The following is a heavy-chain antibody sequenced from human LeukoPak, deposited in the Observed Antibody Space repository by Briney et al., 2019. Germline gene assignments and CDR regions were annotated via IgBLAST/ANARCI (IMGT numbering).Heavy chain of an antibody. CDR2: IYYSGST. V-gene: IGHV4-59*01. D-gene: IGHD5-12*01. J-gene: IGHJ4*02. CDR3: ARVSGYSGYDVLFDY. CDR1: GGSISSYY. Sequence: SETLSLTCTASGGSISSYYWSWIRQPPGKGLEWIGYIYYSGSTNYNPSLKSRVTISVDTSKNQFSLKLSSVTAADTAVYYCARVSGYSGYDVLFDYWGQGTLVTVSS.